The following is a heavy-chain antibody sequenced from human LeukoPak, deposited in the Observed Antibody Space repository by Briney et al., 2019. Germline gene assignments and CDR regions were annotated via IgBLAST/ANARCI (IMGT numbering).Heavy chain of an antibody. CDR1: GGSFSGYY. D-gene: IGHD6-13*01. CDR3: ARETMLIAAAGPDY. CDR2: INHSGST. V-gene: IGHV4-34*01. Sequence: SETLSLTCAVYGGSFSGYYWSWIRQPPGKGLEWIGEINHSGSTNYNPSLKSRVTISVDTSKNQFSLKLSSVTAEDTAVYYCARETMLIAAAGPDYWGQGTLVTVSS. J-gene: IGHJ4*02.